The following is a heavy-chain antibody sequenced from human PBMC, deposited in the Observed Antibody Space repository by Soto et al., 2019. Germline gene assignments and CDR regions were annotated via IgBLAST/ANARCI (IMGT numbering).Heavy chain of an antibody. Sequence: PSDTLSLTCTVSGGSISSSSYYWGWIRQPPGKGLEWIGSIYYSGSTYYNPSLKSRVTISVDTSKNQFSLKLSSVTAADTAVYYCARQISGIAVAGTWGNWFDPWGQGTLVTVSS. CDR3: ARQISGIAVAGTWGNWFDP. CDR1: GGSISSSSYY. J-gene: IGHJ5*02. D-gene: IGHD6-19*01. V-gene: IGHV4-39*01. CDR2: IYYSGST.